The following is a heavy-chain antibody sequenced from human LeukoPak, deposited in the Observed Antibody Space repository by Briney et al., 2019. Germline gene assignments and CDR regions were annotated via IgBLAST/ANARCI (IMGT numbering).Heavy chain of an antibody. CDR2: VNRDGSET. J-gene: IGHJ6*02. Sequence: GGSLRLSCAVSGFTFSSYAMTWVRQVPGRGPEWVANVNRDGSETYYLDSVKGRFTISKDNAKNSLYLQMNSLRAEDTALYHCARNNGMDVWGQGTTVIVSS. CDR1: GFTFSSYA. V-gene: IGHV3-7*03. CDR3: ARNNGMDV.